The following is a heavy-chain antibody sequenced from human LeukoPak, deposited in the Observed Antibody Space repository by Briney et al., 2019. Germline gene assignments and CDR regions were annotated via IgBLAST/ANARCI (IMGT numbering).Heavy chain of an antibody. CDR2: IIPIFGTA. V-gene: IGHV1-69*06. J-gene: IGHJ1*01. CDR3: ARTFGYSSGWYGDFQH. Sequence: ASVKVSCKAPGGTFSSYAISWVRQAPGQGLEWMGGIIPIFGTANYAQKFQGRVTITADKSTSTAYMELSSLRSEDTAVYYCARTFGYSSGWYGDFQHWDQGTLVTVSS. CDR1: GGTFSSYA. D-gene: IGHD6-19*01.